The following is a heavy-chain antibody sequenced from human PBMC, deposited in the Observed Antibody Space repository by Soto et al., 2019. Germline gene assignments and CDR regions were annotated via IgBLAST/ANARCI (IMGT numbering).Heavy chain of an antibody. CDR1: GAPITTTKW. J-gene: IGHJ6*02. CDR2: LSRGDER. CDR3: ATQTISYTWGV. Sequence: QVQLQESGPGLVTPSETLSLTCTVSGAPITTTKWWAWVRLPPGKGLEWIGELSRGDERSSNPSLEGRFTMSLDKSNNHFSLKLTSVTAADTAIYYCATQTISYTWGVWGRGTSVTVSS. V-gene: IGHV4-4*02. D-gene: IGHD3-16*01.